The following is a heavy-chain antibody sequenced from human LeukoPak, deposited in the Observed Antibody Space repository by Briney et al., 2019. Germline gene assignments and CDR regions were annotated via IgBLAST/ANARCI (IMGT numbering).Heavy chain of an antibody. CDR1: GFTFSSYS. Sequence: GGSLRLSCAASGFTFSSYSMIWVRQAPGKGLEWASSISSSSSYIYYADSVKGRFTISRDNAKNSLYLQMNSLRAEDTAVYYCARTETVYYDFWSGPDYWGQGTLVTVSS. CDR3: ARTETVYYDFWSGPDY. J-gene: IGHJ4*02. D-gene: IGHD3-3*01. CDR2: ISSSSSYI. V-gene: IGHV3-21*01.